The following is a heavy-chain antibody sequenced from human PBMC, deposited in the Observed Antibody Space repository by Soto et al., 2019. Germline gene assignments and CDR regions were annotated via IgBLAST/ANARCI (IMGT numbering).Heavy chain of an antibody. CDR1: GGSISSYY. CDR3: ARHFRYYDILTGYYPAPYYFDY. Sequence: SETLSLTCTVSGGSISSYYWSWIRQPPGKGLEWIGYIYYSGSTNYNPSLKSRVTISVDTSKNQFSLKLSSVTAADTAVYYCARHFRYYDILTGYYPAPYYFDYWGQGTLVTVSS. J-gene: IGHJ4*02. V-gene: IGHV4-59*08. D-gene: IGHD3-9*01. CDR2: IYYSGST.